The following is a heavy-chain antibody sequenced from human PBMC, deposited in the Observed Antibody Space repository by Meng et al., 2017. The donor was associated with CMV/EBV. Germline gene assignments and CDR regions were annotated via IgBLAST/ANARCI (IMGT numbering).Heavy chain of an antibody. J-gene: IGHJ3*02. Sequence: SVKVSCKASGGTFSSYAISWVRQAPGQGLEWMVGIIPIFGTANYAQKFQGRVTITTDESTSTAYMELSSLRSEDTAVYYCAGDHLTGEAFDIWGQWTMVTVSS. V-gene: IGHV1-69*05. CDR3: AGDHLTGEAFDI. CDR1: GGTFSSYA. D-gene: IGHD3-16*01. CDR2: IIPIFGTA.